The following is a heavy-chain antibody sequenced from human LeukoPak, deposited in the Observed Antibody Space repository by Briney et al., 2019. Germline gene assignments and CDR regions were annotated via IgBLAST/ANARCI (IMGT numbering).Heavy chain of an antibody. J-gene: IGHJ5*02. CDR1: GGSISSYY. V-gene: IGHV4-59*01. Sequence: SETLSLTCTVSGGSISSYYWSWIRQPPGKGLEWIGYIYYSGSTNYNPSLKSRVTISVDTSKKQFSLKLSSVTAADTAVYYCARTDNGYYYDSSGTGGFDPWGQGTLVTVSS. D-gene: IGHD3-22*01. CDR2: IYYSGST. CDR3: ARTDNGYYYDSSGTGGFDP.